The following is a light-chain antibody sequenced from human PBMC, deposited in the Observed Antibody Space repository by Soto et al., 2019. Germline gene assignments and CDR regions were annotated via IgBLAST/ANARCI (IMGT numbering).Light chain of an antibody. V-gene: IGKV4-1*01. CDR2: WAS. Sequence: DIVMTQSPDSLAVSLGERATINCKSSQSVLYRSKNKDYLAWYQQKPGQPPKLLIYWASTRESGVPDRFSGSGSGTDFTLTISSLQAEDVEVYYCQQYYSTPLTLGGGTKVDI. J-gene: IGKJ4*01. CDR3: QQYYSTPLT. CDR1: QSVLYRSKNKDY.